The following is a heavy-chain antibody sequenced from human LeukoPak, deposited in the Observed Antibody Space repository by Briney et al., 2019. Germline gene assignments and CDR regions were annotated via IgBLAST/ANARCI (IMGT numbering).Heavy chain of an antibody. V-gene: IGHV3-74*01. D-gene: IGHD1-26*01. CDR1: GFPFSVAW. CDR3: ARDLPTGTYRAYFDN. J-gene: IGHJ4*02. CDR2: ITTDETT. Sequence: GGSLRLSCAASGFPFSVAWMLWFRQVPGKGLMWVSRITTDETTTYADSVRGRFTISRDNAKNTVYLQMNSLRAEATAVYYCARDLPTGTYRAYFDNWGQGTLVTVSS.